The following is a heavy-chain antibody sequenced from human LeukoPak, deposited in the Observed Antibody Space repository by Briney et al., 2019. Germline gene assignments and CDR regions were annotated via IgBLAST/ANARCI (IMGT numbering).Heavy chain of an antibody. D-gene: IGHD3-10*01. J-gene: IGHJ4*02. V-gene: IGHV3-30*03. CDR3: TADVPTFGSGEMDY. Sequence: PGGSLRLSCAASGFTLSSHGMHWVRQAPGKGLEWVAVMSYDGSSKYYSDSVKGRFTISRDHSANTLYLQLNSLKTEDTAVYYCTADVPTFGSGEMDYWGQGTLLTVSS. CDR2: MSYDGSSK. CDR1: GFTLSSHG.